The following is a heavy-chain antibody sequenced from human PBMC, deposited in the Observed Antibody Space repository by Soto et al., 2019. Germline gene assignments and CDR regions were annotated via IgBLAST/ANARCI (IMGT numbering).Heavy chain of an antibody. CDR2: IYYSGGT. V-gene: IGHV4-59*08. CDR1: GGSISSYY. CDR3: ARRGRYYDFWSGWIDP. Sequence: SETLSLTCTVSGGSISSYYWSWIRQPPGKGLEWIGYIYYSGGTNYNPSLKSRVTISVDTSKNQLSLKLSSVTAADTAVYYCARRGRYYDFWSGWIDPWGQGTLVTVSS. J-gene: IGHJ5*02. D-gene: IGHD3-3*01.